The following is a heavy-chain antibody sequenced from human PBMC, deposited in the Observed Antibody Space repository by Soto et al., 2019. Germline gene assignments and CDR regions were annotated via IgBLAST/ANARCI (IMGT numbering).Heavy chain of an antibody. CDR3: AKTAEAVAGTVYGY. J-gene: IGHJ4*02. D-gene: IGHD6-19*01. CDR1: GFTFRNFA. Sequence: GGSLRLSCAASGFTFRNFAMGWVRQAPGKGLEWVSAIGGGGGSTYYAASVKGRFTISRDNSKNMLFLQMTSLRADDTAVYFCAKTAEAVAGTVYGYWGQGTLVTVSS. V-gene: IGHV3-23*01. CDR2: IGGGGGST.